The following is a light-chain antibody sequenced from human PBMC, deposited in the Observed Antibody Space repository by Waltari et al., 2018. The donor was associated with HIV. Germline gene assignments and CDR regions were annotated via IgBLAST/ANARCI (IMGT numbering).Light chain of an antibody. CDR1: SNNIGIYT. CDR3: STWDYSLTSVV. J-gene: IGLJ2*01. CDR2: GNS. V-gene: IGLV1-44*01. Sequence: QSALTQEASMSGTVGQKVTLTCSGNSNNIGIYTVGWYQQISHGVPKTVMFGNSLPSGIPDRFSGSKSGATASLTISGLQPEDEAEYFCSTWDYSLTSVVFGGGTKVTVL.